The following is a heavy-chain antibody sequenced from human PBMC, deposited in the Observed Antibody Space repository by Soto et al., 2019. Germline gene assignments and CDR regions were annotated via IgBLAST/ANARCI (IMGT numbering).Heavy chain of an antibody. J-gene: IGHJ6*02. CDR1: GFTFSSYG. CDR3: AKSTVGYWYYGMDV. Sequence: GGSLRLSCADSGFTFSSYGMHWVRQAPGKGLEWVAVISYDGSNKYYADSVKGRFTISRDNSKNTLYLQMNSLRAEDTAVYYCAKSTVGYWYYGMDVWGQGTTVTVSS. CDR2: ISYDGSNK. D-gene: IGHD4-17*01. V-gene: IGHV3-30*18.